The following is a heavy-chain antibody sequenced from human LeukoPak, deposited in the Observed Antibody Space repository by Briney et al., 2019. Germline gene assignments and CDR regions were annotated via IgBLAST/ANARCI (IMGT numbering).Heavy chain of an antibody. CDR2: IYFSGST. Sequence: PSETLSLTCTVSGGSLSRYYWSWIRQPPGKGLEWIGYIYFSGSTNYKPSPKSRVTISVDTSKNHFSLKLSSVTAAHTAVYYCARHSSSYRGWFDPGGQGTRVSVS. J-gene: IGHJ5*02. D-gene: IGHD6-6*01. CDR3: ARHSSSYRGWFDP. CDR1: GGSLSRYY. V-gene: IGHV4-59*08.